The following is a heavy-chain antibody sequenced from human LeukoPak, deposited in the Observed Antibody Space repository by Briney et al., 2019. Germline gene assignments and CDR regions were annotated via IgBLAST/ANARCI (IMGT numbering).Heavy chain of an antibody. D-gene: IGHD4/OR15-4a*01. CDR3: ARRTIQAGTPFDS. CDR2: IYFGGST. CDR1: GGSISSSSYY. J-gene: IGHJ4*02. V-gene: IGHV4-39*01. Sequence: SETLSLTCAVSGGSISSSSYYWGWIRQPPGKGLEWIGSIYFGGSTYYNPSLKSRVTISVDTSKDQFSLKLSSVTAADTAVYYFARRTIQAGTPFDSWGQGTLVTVSS.